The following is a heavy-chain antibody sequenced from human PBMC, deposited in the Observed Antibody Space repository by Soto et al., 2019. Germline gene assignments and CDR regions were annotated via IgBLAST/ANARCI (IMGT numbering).Heavy chain of an antibody. CDR2: IIPILGIA. D-gene: IGHD3-10*01. CDR3: AGDGSMVRGVMITDAFDI. V-gene: IGHV1-69*08. CDR1: GGTFSSYT. J-gene: IGHJ3*02. Sequence: QVQLVQSGAEVKKPGSSVKVSCKASGGTFSSYTISWVRQAPGQGLEWMGRIIPILGIANYAQKFKGRATITADKSTSTSYMERSSLRSEHTAVYYCAGDGSMVRGVMITDAFDIWGQGTMVTVSS.